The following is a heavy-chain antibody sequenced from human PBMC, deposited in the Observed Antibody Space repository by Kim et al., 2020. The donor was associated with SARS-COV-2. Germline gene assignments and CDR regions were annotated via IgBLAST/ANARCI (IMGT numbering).Heavy chain of an antibody. Sequence: GGSLRLSCAASGVTFSRYGMHWVRQAPSKGLEWVAVVSYDGSDEFYADSVKGRFTISRDNSKNTLSLQMSSLRVEDTAKYFCAKAARTGDSFGPGHYGMDVWGQGTIVTVSS. CDR1: GVTFSRYG. D-gene: IGHD3-16*01. V-gene: IGHV3-30*18. J-gene: IGHJ6*02. CDR3: AKAARTGDSFGPGHYGMDV. CDR2: VSYDGSDE.